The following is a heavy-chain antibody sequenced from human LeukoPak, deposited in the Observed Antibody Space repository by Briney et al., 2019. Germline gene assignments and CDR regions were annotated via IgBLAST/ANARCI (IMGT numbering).Heavy chain of an antibody. D-gene: IGHD5-12*01. Sequence: NPSETLSLTCTVSGGSISSSSYYWGWIRQPPGKELEWIGNIYYSGDTYYNPSLKSRVTISLDTSDQQFSLQLRSVTAADTAIYYCVRDKGYSNSQPLHNWFDPWGQGTLVTVSS. CDR2: IYYSGDT. V-gene: IGHV4-39*07. J-gene: IGHJ5*02. CDR1: GGSISSSSYY. CDR3: VRDKGYSNSQPLHNWFDP.